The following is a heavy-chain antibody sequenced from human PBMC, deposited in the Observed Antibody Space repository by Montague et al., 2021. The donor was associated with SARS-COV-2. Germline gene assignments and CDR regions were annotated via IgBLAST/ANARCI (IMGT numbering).Heavy chain of an antibody. D-gene: IGHD3-3*01. CDR3: AKDPHYDFWSGYYFDY. CDR1: GFTFSNYA. J-gene: IGHJ4*02. Sequence: SLRLSCVASGFTFSNYAMSLVRQAPGKGLDWVSVIYSGRSSTYYSYSXKVLFTISRDNSKNTLYLQMNSLRAEDTAVYYCAKDPHYDFWSGYYFDYWGQGTLVTVSS. V-gene: IGHV3-23*03. CDR2: IYSGRSST.